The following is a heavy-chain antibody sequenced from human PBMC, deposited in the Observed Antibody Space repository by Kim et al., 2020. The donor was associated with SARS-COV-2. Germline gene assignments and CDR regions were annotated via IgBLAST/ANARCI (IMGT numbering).Heavy chain of an antibody. Sequence: GGSLRLSCAVSGATVSINYMSWVRQAPGKGLEWVSVIYSDGNTDYADSVKGRFTISRHNSKNMLYLQMNSLRAEDTAVYYCARDGKTYGMDVWGQGTTVTVSS. CDR3: ARDGKTYGMDV. CDR2: IYSDGNT. J-gene: IGHJ6*02. V-gene: IGHV3-53*04. D-gene: IGHD1-26*01. CDR1: GATVSINY.